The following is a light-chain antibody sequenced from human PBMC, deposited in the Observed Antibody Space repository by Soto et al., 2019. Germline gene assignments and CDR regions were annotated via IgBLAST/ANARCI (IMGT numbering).Light chain of an antibody. J-gene: IGKJ1*01. V-gene: IGKV4-1*01. CDR2: WAS. Sequence: DIVVTQSPDSLAVSLGERATINCKSSQSVLYSSNNKNYLAWYQQKPGQPPKLLIYWASTRESGVPDRFSGSRSATDFSITISSLQAEDVAVYQCQQDYSTTRAFGQGTKVQIK. CDR3: QQDYSTTRA. CDR1: QSVLYSSNNKNY.